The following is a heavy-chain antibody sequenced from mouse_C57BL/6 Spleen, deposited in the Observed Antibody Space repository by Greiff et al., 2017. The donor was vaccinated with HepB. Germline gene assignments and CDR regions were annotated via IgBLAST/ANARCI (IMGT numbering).Heavy chain of an antibody. CDR2: INPNNGGT. CDR1: GYTFTDYN. D-gene: IGHD3-2*02. CDR3: ARGEGSSGYDY. V-gene: IGHV1-18*01. J-gene: IGHJ2*01. Sequence: EVQLQESGPELVKPGASVKIPCKASGYTFTDYNMDWVKQSNGKSLEWIGDINPNNGGTIYNQKFKGKATLTVDKSSSTTYMELRRLTSEYTAVYYYARGEGSSGYDYWGQGTTLTVSS.